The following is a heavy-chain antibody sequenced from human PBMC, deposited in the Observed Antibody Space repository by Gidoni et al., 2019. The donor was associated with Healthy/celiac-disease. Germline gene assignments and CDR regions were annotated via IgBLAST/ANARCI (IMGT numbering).Heavy chain of an antibody. V-gene: IGHV3-21*01. CDR2: ISSSSSYI. J-gene: IGHJ4*02. D-gene: IGHD5-12*01. CDR3: ARDPADPATRYYFDY. Sequence: EVQLVESGGGLVKPGGSLRLSCAASGFTFSRYSMNWVRQAPGKGLEWVSSISSSSSYIYYADSVKGRFTISRDNAKNSLYLQMNSLRAEDTAVYYCARDPADPATRYYFDYWGQGTLVTVSS. CDR1: GFTFSRYS.